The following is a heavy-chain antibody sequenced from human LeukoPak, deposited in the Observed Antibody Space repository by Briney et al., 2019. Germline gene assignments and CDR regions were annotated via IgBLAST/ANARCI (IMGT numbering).Heavy chain of an antibody. D-gene: IGHD4-17*01. CDR2: IYYSGST. CDR1: GGSISSGDYY. J-gene: IGHJ4*02. CDR3: ARGDAGDYYFDY. Sequence: SQTLSLTCTVSGGSISSGDYYWSWIRQPPGKGLEWIGYIYYSGSTYYNPSLKSRVTISVDTSKNQFSLKLSSVTAADTAVYYCARGDAGDYYFDYWAREPWSPSPQ. V-gene: IGHV4-30-4*01.